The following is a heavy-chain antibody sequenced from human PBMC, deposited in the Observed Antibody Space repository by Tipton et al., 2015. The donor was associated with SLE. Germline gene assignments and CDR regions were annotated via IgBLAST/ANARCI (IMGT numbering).Heavy chain of an antibody. CDR3: AREGCSGGSCYSDY. V-gene: IGHV3-21*01. CDR2: ISSSSSNI. CDR1: GFTFSSYS. D-gene: IGHD2-15*01. J-gene: IGHJ4*02. Sequence: SLRLSCVASGFTFSSYSMNWVRQAPGKGLEWVSSISSSSSNIYYADSVKGRFTISRDNAKNSLYLQMNSLRAEDTAVYYCAREGCSGGSCYSDYWGQGTLVTVSS.